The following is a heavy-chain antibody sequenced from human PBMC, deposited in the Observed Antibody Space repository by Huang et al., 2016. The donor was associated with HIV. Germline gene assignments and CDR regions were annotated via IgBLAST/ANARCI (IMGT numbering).Heavy chain of an antibody. Sequence: EVQLLESGGGLVQPGGSLRLSCAASGFTFSSYTRGGGRQAPGKGLGWGSSITGRGSSSDYADSVKGRFTISRDNSKNTLYLQMNSLRAEDTAIYYCAKADSGAAAGSLVDYWGQGTLVTVSS. V-gene: IGHV3-23*01. J-gene: IGHJ4*02. CDR3: AKADSGAAAGSLVDY. CDR2: ITGRGSSS. CDR1: GFTFSSYT. D-gene: IGHD6-13*01.